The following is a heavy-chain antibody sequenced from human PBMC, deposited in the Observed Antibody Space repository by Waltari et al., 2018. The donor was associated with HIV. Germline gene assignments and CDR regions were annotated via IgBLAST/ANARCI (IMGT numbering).Heavy chain of an antibody. CDR2: ISYDGSNK. D-gene: IGHD1-26*01. CDR1: GFTFSSYA. J-gene: IGHJ4*02. CDR3: ARMVTGAFDY. Sequence: QVQLVESGGGVVQPGRSLRLSCAASGFTFSSYAMHWVRQAPGKGLELVAVISYDGSNKYYADSVKGRFTISRDNSKNTLYLQMNSLRAEDTAVYYCARMVTGAFDYWGQGTLVTVSS. V-gene: IGHV3-30*04.